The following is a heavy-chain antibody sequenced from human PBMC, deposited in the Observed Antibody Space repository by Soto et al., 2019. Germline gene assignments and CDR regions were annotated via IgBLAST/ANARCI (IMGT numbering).Heavy chain of an antibody. D-gene: IGHD6-19*01. CDR3: ARRSIAVAGTIYYYGMDV. CDR2: IIPIFGTA. Sequence: QVQLVQSGAEVKKPGSSVKVSCKASGGTFSSYAFSWVRQAPGQGLEWMGGIIPIFGTANYAQKFQGRVTITADESTSTAYMELSSLRSEDTAVYYCARRSIAVAGTIYYYGMDVWGQGTTVTVSS. J-gene: IGHJ6*02. V-gene: IGHV1-69*12. CDR1: GGTFSSYA.